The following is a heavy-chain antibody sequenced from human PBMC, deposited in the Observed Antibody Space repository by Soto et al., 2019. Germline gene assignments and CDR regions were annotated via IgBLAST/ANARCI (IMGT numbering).Heavy chain of an antibody. J-gene: IGHJ6*02. CDR1: GFTFSDFA. CDR3: ARASPGLDV. CDR2: ISGTSGNYI. Sequence: EEQLVESGGGLVKPGGSLRLSCAASGFTFSDFAMNWVRQAPGKGLEWVSTISGTSGNYIYYADSVKGRFTISRDNAQNSLYLQMNSLRADDTAVYYCARASPGLDVWGHRTTVIVSS. D-gene: IGHD6-6*01. V-gene: IGHV3-21*01.